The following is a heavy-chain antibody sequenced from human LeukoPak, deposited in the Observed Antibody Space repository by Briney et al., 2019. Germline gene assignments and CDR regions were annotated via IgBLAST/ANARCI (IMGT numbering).Heavy chain of an antibody. V-gene: IGHV3-23*01. CDR3: AKGYDFWSGYYNFFDY. J-gene: IGHJ4*02. Sequence: GGSLRLSCAASGFTFSGYAMSWVRQAPGKGLEWVSAISGSGGSTYYADSVKGRFTISRDNSKNTLYLQMNSLRAEDTAVYYCAKGYDFWSGYYNFFDYWGQGTLVTVSS. CDR2: ISGSGGST. D-gene: IGHD3-3*01. CDR1: GFTFSGYA.